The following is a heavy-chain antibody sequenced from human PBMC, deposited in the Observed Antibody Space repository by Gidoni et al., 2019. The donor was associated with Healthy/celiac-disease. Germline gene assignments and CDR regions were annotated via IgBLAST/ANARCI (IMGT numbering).Heavy chain of an antibody. J-gene: IGHJ4*02. CDR1: GFTLSSYS. Sequence: EVQLVESGGGLVKPGGSLRLSCAASGFTLSSYSMNWIRQAPGKGLEWVSSISSSSSYIYYADSVKGRFTISRDNAKNSLYLQMNSLRAEDTAVYYCARAEQHLNDYWGQGTLVTVSS. D-gene: IGHD6-13*01. V-gene: IGHV3-21*01. CDR3: ARAEQHLNDY. CDR2: ISSSSSYI.